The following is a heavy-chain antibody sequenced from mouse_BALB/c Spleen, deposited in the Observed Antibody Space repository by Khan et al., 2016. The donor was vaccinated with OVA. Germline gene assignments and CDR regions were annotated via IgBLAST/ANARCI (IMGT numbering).Heavy chain of an antibody. CDR1: GYTFTSYY. CDR2: INPNNGDS. Sequence: QVQLQQPGAELVKPGTSVKISCKATGYTFTSYYMYWVKQRPGQGLEWIGGINPNNGDSNFNEKFKSKATLTVEKSSSTAYMQLGILTSEDSADYYCARSGYGNPFAYWGQGTLVTVSA. CDR3: ARSGYGNPFAY. J-gene: IGHJ3*01. V-gene: IGHV1S81*02. D-gene: IGHD2-1*01.